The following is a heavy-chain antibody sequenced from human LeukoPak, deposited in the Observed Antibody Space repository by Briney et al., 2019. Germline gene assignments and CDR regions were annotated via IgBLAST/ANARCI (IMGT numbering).Heavy chain of an antibody. CDR3: ARGSGIAVVPAAIYWFDP. J-gene: IGHJ5*02. D-gene: IGHD2-2*01. CDR1: GYTFTSYG. Sequence: GASVKVSCKASGYTFTSYGISWVRQAPGQGLEWMGWISAYNGNTNYAQKLQGRVTMTTDTSTSTAYMELRSLRSDDTAVYYCARGSGIAVVPAAIYWFDPWGQGTLVTVSS. V-gene: IGHV1-18*01. CDR2: ISAYNGNT.